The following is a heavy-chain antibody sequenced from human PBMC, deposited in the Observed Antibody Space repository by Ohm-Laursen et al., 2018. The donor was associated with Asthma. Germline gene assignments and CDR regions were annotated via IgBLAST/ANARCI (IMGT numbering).Heavy chain of an antibody. J-gene: IGHJ6*02. Sequence: SLRLSCAASGFPFNIYTFTWFRQAPGKGLEWVSAINSDFGTTYTDSVRGRFTISRDNSKNTLYLQMTSLGVEDTAVYYCAKAGAKSQYYYFGMDVWGQGTTVTVSS. CDR1: GFPFNIYT. CDR2: INSDFGT. V-gene: IGHV3-23*01. CDR3: AKAGAKSQYYYFGMDV.